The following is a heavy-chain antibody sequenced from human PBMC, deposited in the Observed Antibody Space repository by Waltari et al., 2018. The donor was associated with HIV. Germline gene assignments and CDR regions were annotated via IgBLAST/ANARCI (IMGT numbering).Heavy chain of an antibody. Sequence: EVQLVESGGGLVQPGGSLRLSCAASGFTFTNYAMNWVRQAPGKVLEWVSAIRGSGGSTYYADSGKGRFTISRDNSKNTLYLQMNSLRAEDTALYYCAKDDSTGSSGYYPFHYWGQGTLITVSS. J-gene: IGHJ4*02. CDR2: IRGSGGST. CDR3: AKDDSTGSSGYYPFHY. D-gene: IGHD3-22*01. V-gene: IGHV3-23*04. CDR1: GFTFTNYA.